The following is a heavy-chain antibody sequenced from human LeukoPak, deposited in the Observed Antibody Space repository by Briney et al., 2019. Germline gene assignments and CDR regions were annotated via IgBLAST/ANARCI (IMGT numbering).Heavy chain of an antibody. D-gene: IGHD3-22*01. CDR2: ISGSGGST. CDR3: ARSDDSSGYFGISDAFDI. J-gene: IGHJ3*02. CDR1: GFTFSSYA. V-gene: IGHV3-23*01. Sequence: GGSLRLSCAASGFTFSSYAMSWVRQAPGKGLEWVSAISGSGGSTYYADSVKGRFTISRDNSKNTLYLQMNSLRAEDTAVYYCARSDDSSGYFGISDAFDIWGQGTMVTVPS.